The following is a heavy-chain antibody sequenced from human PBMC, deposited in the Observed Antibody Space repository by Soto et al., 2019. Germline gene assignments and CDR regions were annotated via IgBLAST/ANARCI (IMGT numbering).Heavy chain of an antibody. CDR2: IYYSGST. V-gene: IGHV4-59*01. CDR3: ARGRGGWFINQLLNAFDI. CDR1: GGSISSYY. J-gene: IGHJ3*02. D-gene: IGHD2-2*01. Sequence: QVQLQESGPGLVKPSETLSLTCTVSGGSISSYYWSWIRQPPGQGLEWIGYIYYSGSTNYNTSLKRPLTISVDTSKNQFSLKLSSVTAADTAVYYCARGRGGWFINQLLNAFDIWGQGTMVTVSS.